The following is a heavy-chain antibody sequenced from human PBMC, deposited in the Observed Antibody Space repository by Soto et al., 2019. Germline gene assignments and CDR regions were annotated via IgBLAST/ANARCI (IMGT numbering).Heavy chain of an antibody. CDR1: GGSINSYY. D-gene: IGHD2-2*01. CDR2: VYYSGTT. V-gene: IGHV4-59*01. J-gene: IGHJ4*02. Sequence: QVQLQKSGPGLVKPSETLSLTCTVSGGSINSYYWSWIRQSPGKGLEWIGYVYYSGTTYYNPSLQSRVTISVDTSKKQFSLKVRSVTAADTAIYFCARAGSTWRYFFEYWGQGSLVTVSS. CDR3: ARAGSTWRYFFEY.